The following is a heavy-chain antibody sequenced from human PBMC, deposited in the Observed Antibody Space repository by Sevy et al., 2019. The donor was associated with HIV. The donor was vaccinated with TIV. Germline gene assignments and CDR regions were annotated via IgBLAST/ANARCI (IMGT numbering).Heavy chain of an antibody. CDR3: TPGKAGQSIFDY. CDR1: GFTFGDYC. J-gene: IGHJ4*02. V-gene: IGHV3-49*04. D-gene: IGHD3-10*01. CDR2: LKSDVYGGTV. Sequence: GGSLRLSCTASGFTFGDYCMSWVRQAPGKGLEWVAFLKSDVYGGTVDHAESVRCRFGISRDDSKTIAYLEMNDLETEDTGVYYCTPGKAGQSIFDYWGQGALVTVSS.